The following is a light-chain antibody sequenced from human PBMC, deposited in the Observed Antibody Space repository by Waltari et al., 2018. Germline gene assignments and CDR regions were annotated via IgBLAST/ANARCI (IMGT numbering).Light chain of an antibody. CDR2: LAS. J-gene: IGKJ3*01. CDR1: QSLLHSNGYNF. V-gene: IGKV2-28*01. Sequence: DIVMTQSPLSLPVTSGEPASISCTSSQSLLHSNGYNFLDWYLQKPGQSPQLLIHLASNRASGVPDRFSGSGSGTDFTLKISRLEAEDVGVYYCMQALQTPFTFGPGTKVHIK. CDR3: MQALQTPFT.